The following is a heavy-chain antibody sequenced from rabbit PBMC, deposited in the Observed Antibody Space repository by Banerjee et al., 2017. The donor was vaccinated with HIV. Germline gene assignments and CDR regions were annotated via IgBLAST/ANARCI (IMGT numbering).Heavy chain of an antibody. CDR2: IYTGDGST. V-gene: IGHV1S45*01. CDR3: ARGDVGSVYRFYL. J-gene: IGHJ4*01. Sequence: QEQLEESGGGLVKPEGSLTLTCTASGFSFSSSAYMCWVRQAPGKGLEWIACIYTGDGSTYYATWAKGRFTLSKTSSTTVTLQMTSLTAADTATYFCARGDVGSVYRFYLWGPGTLVTVS. D-gene: IGHD4-2*01. CDR1: GFSFSSSAY.